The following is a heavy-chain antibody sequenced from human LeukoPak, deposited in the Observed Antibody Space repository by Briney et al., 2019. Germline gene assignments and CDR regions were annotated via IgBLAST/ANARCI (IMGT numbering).Heavy chain of an antibody. V-gene: IGHV3-74*01. CDR1: GFTFSDYW. D-gene: IGHD6-19*01. CDR2: INTDGRST. CDR3: GRDESVSGPTTFDF. Sequence: GGSLRLSCAASGFTFSDYWMHWVRHAPGKGLVWVSRINTDGRSTIYADSMKGRFTISRDNAKNTLYPQMNSLRGEDTGVYYCGRDESVSGPTTFDFWGQGTLVTVSS. J-gene: IGHJ4*02.